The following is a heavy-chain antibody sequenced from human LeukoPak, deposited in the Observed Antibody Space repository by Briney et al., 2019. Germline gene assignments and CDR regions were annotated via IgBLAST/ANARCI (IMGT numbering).Heavy chain of an antibody. V-gene: IGHV7-4-1*02. J-gene: IGHJ3*02. CDR2: INTNTGNP. CDR3: ARDKAAYYYGSGSYYDASDI. D-gene: IGHD3-10*01. CDR1: GYTFISYA. Sequence: ASVKVSCKASGYTFISYAMNWVRQAPGQGLEWMGWINTNTGNPTYAQGFTGRFVFSLDTSVSTAYLQISSLRTEDTAVYYCARDKAAYYYGSGSYYDASDIWGQGTMVTVSS.